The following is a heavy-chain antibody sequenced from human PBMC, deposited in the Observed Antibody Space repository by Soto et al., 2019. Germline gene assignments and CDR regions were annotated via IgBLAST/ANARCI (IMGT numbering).Heavy chain of an antibody. V-gene: IGHV3-53*01. J-gene: IGHJ1*01. CDR2: IYSGGST. CDR3: ARDRVESGYPEYFQH. Sequence: EVQLVESGGGLIQPGGSLRLSCAASGFTVSSNYMSWVRQAPGKGLEWVSVIYSGGSTYYADSVKGRFTISRDNSKNTLYLQMNSRRAEDTVVYYCARDRVESGYPEYFQHWGQGTLVTVSS. CDR1: GFTVSSNY. D-gene: IGHD3-22*01.